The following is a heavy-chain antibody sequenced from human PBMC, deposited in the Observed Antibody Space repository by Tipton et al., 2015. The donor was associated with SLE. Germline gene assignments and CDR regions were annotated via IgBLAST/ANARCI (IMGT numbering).Heavy chain of an antibody. V-gene: IGHV4-61*02. D-gene: IGHD3-3*01. CDR1: GTSISNGTYY. Sequence: LRLSCTVSGTSISNGTYYWSWIRHPAGRGLEWIGRFSTFGSTDCNPSLKGRVAISVDTSKNQLSLKLTSVTAADTAVYYCARAGTDFWSGFDYWGQGTLVTVSS. J-gene: IGHJ4*02. CDR2: FSTFGST. CDR3: ARAGTDFWSGFDY.